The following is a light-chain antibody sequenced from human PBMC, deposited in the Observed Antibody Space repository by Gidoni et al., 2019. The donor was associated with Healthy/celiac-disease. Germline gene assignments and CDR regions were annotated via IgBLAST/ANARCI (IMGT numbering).Light chain of an antibody. Sequence: DIQMTQAPSSLCASVGDSVTITCRASQSISSYLNWYQQKPGKAPKLLIYAASSLQSGVPSRFSGSGSGTDFTLTISSLQPEDFATYYCQQSYSTLYTFGQGTKLEIK. CDR2: AAS. CDR3: QQSYSTLYT. CDR1: QSISSY. V-gene: IGKV1-39*01. J-gene: IGKJ2*01.